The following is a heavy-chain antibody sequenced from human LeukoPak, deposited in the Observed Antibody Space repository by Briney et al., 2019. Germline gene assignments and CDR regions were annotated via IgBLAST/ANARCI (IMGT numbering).Heavy chain of an antibody. CDR1: GFTFSSYA. V-gene: IGHV3-23*01. J-gene: IGHJ4*02. CDR3: AKDQSGWVSVW. CDR2: ISGGGGST. D-gene: IGHD6-19*01. Sequence: GGSLRLSCAASGFTFSSYAMSWVRQAPGKGLEWVSAISGGGGSTYYADSVKGRFTISRDNSKNTLYLQMNSLRAEDTAVYYCAKDQSGWVSVWWGQGTLVTVSS.